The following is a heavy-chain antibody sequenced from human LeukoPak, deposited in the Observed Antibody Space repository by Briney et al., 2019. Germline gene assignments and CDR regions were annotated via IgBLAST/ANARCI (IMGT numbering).Heavy chain of an antibody. Sequence: ASVKVSCKVSGYTLTELSMHWVRQAPGKGLEWMGGFDPADGETVYAHRFQGRLTMTEDTSTNTGYMELTSLRSEDTAVYYCAADGGGLSSVVTPRSSPFDYWGQGTLVTVSS. V-gene: IGHV1-24*01. J-gene: IGHJ4*02. CDR3: AADGGGLSSVVTPRSSPFDY. D-gene: IGHD4-23*01. CDR1: GYTLTELS. CDR2: FDPADGET.